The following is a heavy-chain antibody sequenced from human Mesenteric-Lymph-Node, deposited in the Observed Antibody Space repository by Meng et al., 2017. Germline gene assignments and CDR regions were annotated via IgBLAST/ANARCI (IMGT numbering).Heavy chain of an antibody. CDR1: RFTFSSYW. J-gene: IGHJ6*02. CDR3: AKRLIAVAGRGSYYYYGIDV. CDR2: ISGSGGAT. V-gene: IGHV3-23*01. D-gene: IGHD6-19*01. Sequence: GESLKISCAASRFTFSSYWMNWVRQAPGKGLEWVSGISGSGGATYYADSVKGRFTISRDNSQNTLYLQMDSMRAEDTALYYCAKRLIAVAGRGSYYYYGIDVWGQGTTVTVSS.